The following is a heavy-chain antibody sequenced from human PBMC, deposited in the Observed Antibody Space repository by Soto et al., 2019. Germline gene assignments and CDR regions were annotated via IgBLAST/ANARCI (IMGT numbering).Heavy chain of an antibody. CDR3: AREFGQAWFEEFDYYGMDV. D-gene: IGHD3-10*01. V-gene: IGHV1-46*01. CDR1: GYTFTSYY. Sequence: QVQLVQSGAEVKKPGASVKVSCKASGYTFTSYYMHWVRQAPGQGLEWMGIINPSGDSTSYAQKFQGRLTMTRDPSTSTAYMELSSLRSEETAVYYCAREFGQAWFEEFDYYGMDVWGQGTTVTVSS. J-gene: IGHJ6*02. CDR2: INPSGDST.